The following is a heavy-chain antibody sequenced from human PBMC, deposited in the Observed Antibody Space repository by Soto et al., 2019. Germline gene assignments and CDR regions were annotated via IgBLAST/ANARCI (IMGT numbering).Heavy chain of an antibody. D-gene: IGHD3-16*01. V-gene: IGHV3-74*01. Sequence: GGSLRLSCAVSGLSFSSYWFHWVRQAPGKGLVRVSRINSDGSSTTYADSVKGRFTISRDNAKNTVYLQMNSLRVEDTAVYYCASEASYYETSSALDVWGQGTTVTVSS. CDR3: ASEASYYETSSALDV. CDR2: INSDGSST. CDR1: GLSFSSYW. J-gene: IGHJ6*02.